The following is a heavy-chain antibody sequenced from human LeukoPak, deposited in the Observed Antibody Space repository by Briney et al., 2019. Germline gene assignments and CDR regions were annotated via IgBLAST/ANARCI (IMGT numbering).Heavy chain of an antibody. V-gene: IGHV1-18*01. CDR3: ARGSDLNYYYFYGMDV. J-gene: IGHJ6*01. CDR2: ISPYNGNT. CDR1: GGTFSSYT. Sequence: ASVKVSCKASGGTFSSYTISWVRQAPGQGLEWMGWISPYNGNTEYAQKFQGRVTMTTDTSTSTAYMELRSLRSDDTAVFFCARGSDLNYYYFYGMDVWGQGTTVTVSS.